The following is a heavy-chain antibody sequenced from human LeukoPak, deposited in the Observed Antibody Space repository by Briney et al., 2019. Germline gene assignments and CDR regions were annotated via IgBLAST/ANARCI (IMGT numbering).Heavy chain of an antibody. CDR3: AREPSYSSSWYGY. J-gene: IGHJ4*02. CDR1: GGSINTYY. D-gene: IGHD6-13*01. Sequence: SETLSLTCTVSGGSINTYYWSWIRQPAGKGLEWIGRIYSSGSTNYNPSLKSRVTISVDTSKNQFSLKLNFVTAADTAVYYCAREPSYSSSWYGYWGQGTLVTVSS. V-gene: IGHV4-4*07. CDR2: IYSSGST.